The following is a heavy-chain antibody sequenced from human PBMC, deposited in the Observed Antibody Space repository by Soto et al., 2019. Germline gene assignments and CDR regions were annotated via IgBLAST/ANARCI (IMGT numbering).Heavy chain of an antibody. CDR1: VGTFSSYA. CDR3: ARGRGYSGYENYYYGMDV. J-gene: IGHJ6*02. Sequence: SVKVCCKASVGTFSSYAISWVRQAPGQGLEWMGGVIPSFDTANFAQKFQGRVTITADESTSTAYMELSSLRSEDTAVYYCARGRGYSGYENYYYGMDVWGQ. V-gene: IGHV1-69*13. D-gene: IGHD5-12*01. CDR2: VIPSFDTA.